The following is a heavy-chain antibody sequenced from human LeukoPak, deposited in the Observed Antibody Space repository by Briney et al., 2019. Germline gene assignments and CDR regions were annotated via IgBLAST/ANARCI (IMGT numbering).Heavy chain of an antibody. CDR1: GFTFSSYA. CDR3: AKRDNSGWYSFDF. V-gene: IGHV3-23*01. CDR2: ISHDATGT. Sequence: PGGSLRLSCAASGFTFSSYAMTWVRQAPGKGLEWVSSISHDATGTYYSESVKGRFTISRDKSKNTLYLQMDSLRAEDTALYYCAKRDNSGWYSFDFWGQGTLVTVSS. J-gene: IGHJ4*02. D-gene: IGHD6-19*01.